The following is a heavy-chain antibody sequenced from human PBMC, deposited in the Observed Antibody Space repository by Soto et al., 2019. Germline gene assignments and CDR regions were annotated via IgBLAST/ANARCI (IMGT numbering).Heavy chain of an antibody. CDR1: GFTFSIFH. D-gene: IGHD3-22*01. J-gene: IGHJ6*02. Sequence: EVQLVESGGGLVKPGGSLRLSCAASGFTFSIFHMNWVRQAPGRGLEWVAYITSSSDTIYYSDSVKGRFTISRDNGKNSLFLQMNSLRDEDTAVYYCARVVVVITPGDYYAMDVWGQGTTVTVSS. CDR2: ITSSSDTI. CDR3: ARVVVVITPGDYYAMDV. V-gene: IGHV3-48*02.